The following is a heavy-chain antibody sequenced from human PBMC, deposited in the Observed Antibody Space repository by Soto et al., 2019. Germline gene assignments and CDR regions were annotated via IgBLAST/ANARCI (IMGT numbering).Heavy chain of an antibody. D-gene: IGHD3-16*01. CDR3: ARTNIRGNYFYSLDV. CDR2: INPSGGST. Sequence: ASVKVSCKASGYTFTSYYMHWVRQAPGQGLEWMGIINPSGGSTSYAQKFQGRVTMTGDTSLSTAYMELTSLRSDDTAVYYCARTNIRGNYFYSLDVWGQGTTVTVSS. V-gene: IGHV1-46*01. CDR1: GYTFTSYY. J-gene: IGHJ6*02.